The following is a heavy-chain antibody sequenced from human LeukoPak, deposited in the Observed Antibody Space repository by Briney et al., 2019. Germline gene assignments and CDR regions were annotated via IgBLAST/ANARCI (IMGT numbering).Heavy chain of an antibody. CDR2: INPNSGGT. CDR3: ARVNIRGPLGD. V-gene: IGHV1-2*06. CDR1: GYTFTSYD. Sequence: GASVKVSCKASGYTFTSYDINWVRQAPGQGLEWMGRINPNSGGTNYAQKFQGRVTMTRDTSISTAYMELSRLRSDDTAVYYCARVNIRGPLGDWGQGTLVTVSS. D-gene: IGHD3-10*01. J-gene: IGHJ4*02.